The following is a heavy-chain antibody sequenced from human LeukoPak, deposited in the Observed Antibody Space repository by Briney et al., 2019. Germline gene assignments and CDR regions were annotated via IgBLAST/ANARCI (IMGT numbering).Heavy chain of an antibody. D-gene: IGHD3-10*01. CDR1: GGSISSYY. J-gene: IGHJ4*02. Sequence: SETLSLTCTVSGGSISSYYWSWIRQPPGKGLEWIGCIYYSGSTNYNPSLKSRVTISVDTSKNQFSLKLSSVTAADTAVYYCARAPPTMVRGVIDPFDYWGQGTLVTVSS. V-gene: IGHV4-59*01. CDR3: ARAPPTMVRGVIDPFDY. CDR2: IYYSGST.